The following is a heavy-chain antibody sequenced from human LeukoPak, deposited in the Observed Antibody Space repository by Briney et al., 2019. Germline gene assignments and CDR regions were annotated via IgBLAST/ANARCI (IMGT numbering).Heavy chain of an antibody. Sequence: PSETLSLTCVVDGGYFSGFYWTWIRQAPGKGLEWIGEISYSGSTKYNPSLKSRVTIEVDTPEKQISLNLSSLTAADTAVYYCAKGKAGHYHSVTDEYYYYMDVWGKGTTVIVSS. V-gene: IGHV4-34*01. D-gene: IGHD3-9*01. CDR1: GGYFSGFY. CDR2: ISYSGST. CDR3: AKGKAGHYHSVTDEYYYYMDV. J-gene: IGHJ6*03.